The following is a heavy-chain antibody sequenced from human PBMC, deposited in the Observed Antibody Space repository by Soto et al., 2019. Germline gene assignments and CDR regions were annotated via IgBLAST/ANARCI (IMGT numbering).Heavy chain of an antibody. V-gene: IGHV3-23*01. CDR1: GFTVSSYA. CDR3: ANVLRFTFTTGYYMDV. Sequence: EVQLLESGGGLVQPGGSLRLSCAASGFTVSSYAMSWVRQAPGKGLEWVSVISGSGSTYSADSVKGRFTISRDSSKNTGYLQMSSLRVEDTAVYYCANVLRFTFTTGYYMDVWGRGTTVTVSS. J-gene: IGHJ6*03. D-gene: IGHD3-16*01. CDR2: ISGSGST.